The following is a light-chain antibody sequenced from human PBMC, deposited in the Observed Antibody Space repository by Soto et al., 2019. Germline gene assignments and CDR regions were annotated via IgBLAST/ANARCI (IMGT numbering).Light chain of an antibody. V-gene: IGLV2-14*01. J-gene: IGLJ1*01. CDR1: SSDVGGYNY. CDR3: SSYTRSSPDV. CDR2: EVS. Sequence: QSALTQPASVSGSPGQSITISCTGTSSDVGGYNYVSWYQQHPGKAPKLIIYEVSNRPSGVSNRFSGSKSGNTASLTISGLQAEDEADYYCSSYTRSSPDVFGTGTKVTVL.